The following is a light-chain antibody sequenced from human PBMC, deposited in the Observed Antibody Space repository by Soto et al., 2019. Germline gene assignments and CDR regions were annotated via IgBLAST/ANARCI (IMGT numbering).Light chain of an antibody. V-gene: IGKV3-15*01. J-gene: IGKJ3*01. Sequence: EIVMTQSPATLSVSPGERATLSCRASQSLSSNLAWYQQKPGQAPRLLIYGASTRASGIPARFSGSGSGTEFTLTISSLQSEDFALYYCQHYNGWPPAFTFGPGTKVDL. CDR3: QHYNGWPPAFT. CDR2: GAS. CDR1: QSLSSN.